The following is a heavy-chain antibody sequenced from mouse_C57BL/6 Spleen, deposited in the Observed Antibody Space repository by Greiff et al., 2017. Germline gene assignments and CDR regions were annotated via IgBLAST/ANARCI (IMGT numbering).Heavy chain of an antibody. V-gene: IGHV14-4*01. CDR2: IDPENGDT. Sequence: EVQRVESGAELVRPGASVKLSCTASGFNIKDDYMHWVKQRPEQGLEWIGWIDPENGDTEYASKFQGKATITADTSSNTAYLQLSSLTSEDTAVYYCTTRAAQAGMDYWGQGTSVTVSS. CDR3: TTRAAQAGMDY. CDR1: GFNIKDDY. D-gene: IGHD3-2*02. J-gene: IGHJ4*01.